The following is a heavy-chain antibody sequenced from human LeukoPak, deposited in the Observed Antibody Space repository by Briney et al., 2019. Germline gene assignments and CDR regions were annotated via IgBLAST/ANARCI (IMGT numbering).Heavy chain of an antibody. J-gene: IGHJ4*02. CDR3: ARGRARTYCSGGSCLGY. CDR2: IYHSGST. Sequence: SETLSLTCAVSGGSISSSNWWSWVRQPPGQGLAWIGEIYHSGSTNYNPSLKSRVTISVDKSKNQFSLKLSSVTAADTAVYYCARGRARTYCSGGSCLGYWGQGTLVTVSS. D-gene: IGHD2-15*01. CDR1: GGSISSSNW. V-gene: IGHV4-4*02.